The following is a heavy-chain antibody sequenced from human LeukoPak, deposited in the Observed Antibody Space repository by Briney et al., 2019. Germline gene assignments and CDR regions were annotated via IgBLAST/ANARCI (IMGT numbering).Heavy chain of an antibody. CDR3: ARDYPGLIDAFDI. Sequence: GGSLRLSCAASGFTFSDYYMSWIRQAPGKGLEWVSYISSSGSTIYYADSVRGRFTISRDNAKNSLFLQMNSLRAEDTAVYYCARDYPGLIDAFDIWGQGTMVTVSS. CDR2: ISSSGSTI. J-gene: IGHJ3*02. CDR1: GFTFSDYY. V-gene: IGHV3-11*04.